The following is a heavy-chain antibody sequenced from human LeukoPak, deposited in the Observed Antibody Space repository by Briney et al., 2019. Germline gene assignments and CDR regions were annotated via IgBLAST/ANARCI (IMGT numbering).Heavy chain of an antibody. J-gene: IGHJ3*02. CDR3: ARVGAVDAFDT. V-gene: IGHV4-38-2*01. CDR2: IYHSGST. CDR1: GYSISSGYY. Sequence: NPSETLSHTCAVSGYSISSGYYWGWIRQPPGKGLEWIGSIYHSGSTYYNPSLKSRVTISVDTSKNQFSLKLSSVTAADTAVYYCARVGAVDAFDTWGQGTMVTVSS.